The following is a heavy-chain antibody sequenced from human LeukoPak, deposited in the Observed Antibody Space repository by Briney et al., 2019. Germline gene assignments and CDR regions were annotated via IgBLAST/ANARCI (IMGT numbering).Heavy chain of an antibody. J-gene: IGHJ4*03. CDR3: ARDQKSRYFDWLSSGVDY. D-gene: IGHD3-9*01. V-gene: IGHV3-30*04. Sequence: GGSLRLSCAASGFTFSSYAMHWVRQAPGKGLEWVAVISYDGSNKYYADSVKGRFTISRDNSKNTLYLQMNSLRAEDTAVYYCARDQKSRYFDWLSSGVDYWGQGTTVTVSS. CDR2: ISYDGSNK. CDR1: GFTFSSYA.